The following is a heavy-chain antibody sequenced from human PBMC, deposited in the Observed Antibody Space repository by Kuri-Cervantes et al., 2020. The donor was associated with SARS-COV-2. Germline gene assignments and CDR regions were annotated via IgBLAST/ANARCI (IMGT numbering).Heavy chain of an antibody. Sequence: GGSWSPPLQTLGFTLGDYGMYWVRQAPGKGLEWVSSITWDGYNTFYADSVKGRFTMSRDSSRNSLYLQMSSLRVEDTAVYFCAKVFGVGSNIKYFDNWGQGALVTVSS. D-gene: IGHD2/OR15-2a*01. CDR1: GFTLGDYG. J-gene: IGHJ4*02. CDR2: ITWDGYNT. V-gene: IGHV3-43D*03. CDR3: AKVFGVGSNIKYFDN.